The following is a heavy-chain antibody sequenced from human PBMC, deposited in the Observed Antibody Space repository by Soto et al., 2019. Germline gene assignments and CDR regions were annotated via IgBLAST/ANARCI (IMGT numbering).Heavy chain of an antibody. CDR1: GGTFSSYA. CDR3: ATMDSSAPYYYYYYMDV. D-gene: IGHD6-25*01. Sequence: SVKVSCKASGGTFSSYAISWVRQAPGQGLEWMGGIIPIFGTANYAQKFQGRVTITADESTSTAYMELSSLRSEDTAVYYCATMDSSAPYYYYYYMDVWGKGTTVTVSS. V-gene: IGHV1-69*13. CDR2: IIPIFGTA. J-gene: IGHJ6*03.